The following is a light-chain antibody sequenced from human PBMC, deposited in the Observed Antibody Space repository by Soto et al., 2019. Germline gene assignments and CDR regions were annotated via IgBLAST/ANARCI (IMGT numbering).Light chain of an antibody. CDR2: DAS. Sequence: DIQMTQSPSTLSASVGDRVTITCRASQGVSRWLAWYQHKPGKAPNFLIYDASTLESGVPSRFSGSGSGTEFTLTISSVQPDDLATYYCQQYNSYPYTFGQGTKLEIK. J-gene: IGKJ2*01. CDR3: QQYNSYPYT. V-gene: IGKV1-5*01. CDR1: QGVSRW.